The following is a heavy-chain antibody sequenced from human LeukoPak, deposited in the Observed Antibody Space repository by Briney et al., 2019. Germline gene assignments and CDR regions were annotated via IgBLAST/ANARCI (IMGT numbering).Heavy chain of an antibody. V-gene: IGHV3-30-3*01. D-gene: IGHD3-22*01. CDR2: ISYDGNDK. CDR3: AKGLNAYDSSGYYALDY. J-gene: IGHJ4*02. CDR1: GFTFSNYA. Sequence: GRSLRLSCAASGFTFSNYAMHWVRQAPGKGLEWVAIISYDGNDKYYTDSVKGRFTISRDKSKNTLYLQMNSLRAEDTAVYYCAKGLNAYDSSGYYALDYWGQGTLVTVSS.